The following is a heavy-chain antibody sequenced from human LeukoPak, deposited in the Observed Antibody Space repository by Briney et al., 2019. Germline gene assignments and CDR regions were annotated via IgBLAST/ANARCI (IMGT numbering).Heavy chain of an antibody. CDR3: ARDTSGGWYGLIDY. D-gene: IGHD6-19*01. J-gene: IGHJ4*02. CDR2: IKKDGSEK. Sequence: GGSLRLSCEASGFTFTSFWMSWVRQAPGKGLEWVANIKKDGSEKYYVDPVKGRFTISRDNAKNSLYLQMNSLRAEDTAVYYCARDTSGGWYGLIDYWGQGTPVTVSS. CDR1: GFTFTSFW. V-gene: IGHV3-7*01.